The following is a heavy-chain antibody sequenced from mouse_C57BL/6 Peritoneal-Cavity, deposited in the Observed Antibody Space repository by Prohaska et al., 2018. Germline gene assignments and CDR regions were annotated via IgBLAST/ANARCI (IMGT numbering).Heavy chain of an antibody. J-gene: IGHJ1*03. V-gene: IGHV1-84*01. Sequence: QIQLQQSGPELVKPGASVKISCKASGYTFTDYYINWVKQRPGQGLEWIGWIYPGSGNTKYNEKFKGKATLTVDTSSSTDYMQLGSLTSEDTADYFCARKSVSYYDGSDWYFDVWGTGTTVTVSS. D-gene: IGHD1-1*01. CDR2: IYPGSGNT. CDR1: GYTFTDYY. CDR3: ARKSVSYYDGSDWYFDV.